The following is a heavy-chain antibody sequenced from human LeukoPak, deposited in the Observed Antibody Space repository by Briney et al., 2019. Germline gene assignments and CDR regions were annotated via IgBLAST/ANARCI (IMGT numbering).Heavy chain of an antibody. D-gene: IGHD2-2*01. CDR1: GGSISSYY. V-gene: IGHV4-59*08. CDR3: ARYVVAPWIDY. Sequence: PSETLSLTCTVSGGSISSYYWSWIRQPPGKGLEWIGYIYYSGSTYYNPSLKSRVAISVNTSKNQFSLKLSSVTAADTAVYYCARYVVAPWIDYWGQGTLVTVSS. J-gene: IGHJ4*02. CDR2: IYYSGST.